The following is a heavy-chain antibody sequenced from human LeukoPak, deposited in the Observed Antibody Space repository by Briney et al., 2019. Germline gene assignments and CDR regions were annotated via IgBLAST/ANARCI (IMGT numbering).Heavy chain of an antibody. Sequence: QPGGSLRLSCAASGFTFSGSAMHWVRQASGKGLEWVGRIRSKASSYATAYAASVKGRFTISRDDSKNTAYLQMNSLKTEDTAVYYCTPFYGELLGVGGSKWGQGTLVTVSS. CDR1: GFTFSGSA. V-gene: IGHV3-73*01. CDR3: TPFYGELLGVGGSK. D-gene: IGHD1-26*01. J-gene: IGHJ4*02. CDR2: IRSKASSYAT.